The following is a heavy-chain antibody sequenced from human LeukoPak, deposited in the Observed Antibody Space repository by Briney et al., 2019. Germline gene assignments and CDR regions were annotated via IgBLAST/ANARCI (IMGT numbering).Heavy chain of an antibody. V-gene: IGHV1-18*01. CDR2: ISAYDGKR. J-gene: IGHJ4*02. CDR3: SRVDYSDFGGSLH. D-gene: IGHD4-11*01. Sequence: ASVTVSCKASGYVFNKYGITWVRQAPGQGLEWMGWISAYDGKRDFAQRFHERLTMTTDTSTSTAYMELRNLRSDDTAIYYCSRVDYSDFGGSLHWGQGTLVTVSS. CDR1: GYVFNKYG.